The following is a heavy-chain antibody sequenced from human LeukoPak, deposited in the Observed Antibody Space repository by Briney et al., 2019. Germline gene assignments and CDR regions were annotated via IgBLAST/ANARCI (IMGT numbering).Heavy chain of an antibody. CDR1: GFTFSSYW. J-gene: IGHJ6*03. Sequence: PGGSLRLSCAASGFTFSSYWMHWVRQAPGKGLVWVSRINSDGSSTSYADSVKGRFTISRDNSKNTLYLQMNSLRAEDTAVYYCAKGREWELPSLNYYMDVWGKGTTVTVSS. CDR2: INSDGSST. V-gene: IGHV3-74*01. CDR3: AKGREWELPSLNYYMDV. D-gene: IGHD1-26*01.